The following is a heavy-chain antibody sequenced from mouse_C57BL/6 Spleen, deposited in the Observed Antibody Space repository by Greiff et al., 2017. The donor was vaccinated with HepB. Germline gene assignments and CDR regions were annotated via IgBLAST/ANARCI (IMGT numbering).Heavy chain of an antibody. D-gene: IGHD2-2*01. CDR3: ARENGYYLDY. Sequence: VQLQQSGAELARPGASVKMSCKASGYTFTSYTMHWVKQRPGQGLEWIGYINPSSGYTKYNQKSKDKATLTADKSSSTAYMQLSSLTSEDSAVYYCARENGYYLDYWGQGTTLTVSS. J-gene: IGHJ2*01. CDR2: INPSSGYT. V-gene: IGHV1-4*01. CDR1: GYTFTSYT.